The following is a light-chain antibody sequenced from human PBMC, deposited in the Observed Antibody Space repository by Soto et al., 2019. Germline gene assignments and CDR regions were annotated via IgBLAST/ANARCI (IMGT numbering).Light chain of an antibody. Sequence: EVVLTQSPGTLSLSPGERATLSCRASQSVSGSDLAWYQQKPGQAPRLLISGVSTRATGTPDRFSGSGSGTDFNLTISSLEPEDFAVFYCHQYGISPPTFGPGTKVEI. CDR1: QSVSGSD. V-gene: IGKV3-20*01. J-gene: IGKJ1*01. CDR2: GVS. CDR3: HQYGISPPT.